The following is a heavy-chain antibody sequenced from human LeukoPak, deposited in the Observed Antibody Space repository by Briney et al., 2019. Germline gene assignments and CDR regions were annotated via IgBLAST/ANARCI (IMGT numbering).Heavy chain of an antibody. CDR2: INPNSGGT. V-gene: IGHV1-2*02. J-gene: IGHJ5*02. CDR1: GYTFTGYY. Sequence: GASVKVSCKASGYTFTGYYMHWVRQAPGQGLEWMGWINPNSGGTNYAQKFQGRVTMTRDTSISTAYMELSRLRSDDTAVYYCARGWIVVVPAAIGSYWFDPWGRGTLVTVSS. CDR3: ARGWIVVVPAAIGSYWFDP. D-gene: IGHD2-2*01.